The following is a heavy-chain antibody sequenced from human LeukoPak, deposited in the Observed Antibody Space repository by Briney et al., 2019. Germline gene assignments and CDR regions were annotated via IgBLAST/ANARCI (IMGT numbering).Heavy chain of an antibody. CDR3: ALHTYYDSSGYYRYYYYGMDV. CDR2: ST. Sequence: STSYAQKFQGRVTMTRDTSTSTVYMELSSLRSEDTAVYYCALHTYYDSSGYYRYYYYGMDVWGQGTTVTVSS. D-gene: IGHD3-22*01. V-gene: IGHV1-46*01. J-gene: IGHJ6*02.